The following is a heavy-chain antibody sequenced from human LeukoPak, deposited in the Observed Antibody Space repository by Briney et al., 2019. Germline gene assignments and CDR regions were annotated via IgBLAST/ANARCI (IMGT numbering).Heavy chain of an antibody. CDR3: AKDIAYYYDSSGLGVAFDI. Sequence: GGSLRLSCAASGFTFSSYAMSWVRQAPGKGLEWVSAISGSGGSTYYADSVKGRFTISRDNAKNSLYLQMNSLRAEDTALYYCAKDIAYYYDSSGLGVAFDIWGQGTMVTVSS. V-gene: IGHV3-23*01. J-gene: IGHJ3*02. CDR2: ISGSGGST. CDR1: GFTFSSYA. D-gene: IGHD3-22*01.